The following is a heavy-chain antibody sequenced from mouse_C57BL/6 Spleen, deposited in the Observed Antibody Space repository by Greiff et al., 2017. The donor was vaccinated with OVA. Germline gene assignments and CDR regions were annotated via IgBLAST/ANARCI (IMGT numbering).Heavy chain of an antibody. Sequence: QVQLQQSGAELARPGASVKMSCKASGYTFTSYTMHWVKQRPGQGLEWIGYINPSSGYTKYNQKFKDKATLTAAKSSSTAYMQLSSLTSEDSAVYYCAREEGLLDAMDYWGQGTSVTVSS. CDR1: GYTFTSYT. D-gene: IGHD2-3*01. CDR2: INPSSGYT. V-gene: IGHV1-4*01. CDR3: AREEGLLDAMDY. J-gene: IGHJ4*01.